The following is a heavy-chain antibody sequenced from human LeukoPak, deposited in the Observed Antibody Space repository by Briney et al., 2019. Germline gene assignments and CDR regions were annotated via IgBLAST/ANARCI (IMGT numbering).Heavy chain of an antibody. Sequence: GGSLRLSCAASGFTVSSNYMSWVRQAPGKGLEWVSVIYSGGNTYYADSVKGRFTISRDNSKNTLYLQMNSLRAEDTAVYYCARDVVRGSSLDAFDIWGQGTMVTVSS. J-gene: IGHJ3*02. CDR1: GFTVSSNY. D-gene: IGHD1-26*01. CDR3: ARDVVRGSSLDAFDI. CDR2: IYSGGNT. V-gene: IGHV3-66*01.